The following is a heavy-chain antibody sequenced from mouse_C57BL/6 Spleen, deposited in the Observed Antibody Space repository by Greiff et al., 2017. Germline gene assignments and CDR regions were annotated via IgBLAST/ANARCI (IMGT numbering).Heavy chain of an antibody. CDR2: IWRGGST. D-gene: IGHD2-4*01. V-gene: IGHV2-5*01. Sequence: QVQLQQSGPGLVQPSQSLSITCTVSGFSLTSYGVHWVRQSPGKGLEWLGVIWRGGSTDYNAAFMSRLSITKDNSKCQVFFKMHSLQADDTAIYYCSKKIYYDYNDFDVWGKGTTVTVSS. J-gene: IGHJ1*03. CDR3: SKKIYYDYNDFDV. CDR1: GFSLTSYG.